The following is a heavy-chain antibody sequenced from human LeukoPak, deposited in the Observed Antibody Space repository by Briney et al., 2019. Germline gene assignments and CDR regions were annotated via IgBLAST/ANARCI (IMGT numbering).Heavy chain of an antibody. D-gene: IGHD3-3*01. CDR2: IIPIFGTA. V-gene: IGHV1-69*05. J-gene: IGHJ6*03. CDR1: GGTFSSYA. Sequence: SVKVSCTASGGTFSSYAISWVRQAPGQGLEWMGGIIPIFGTANYAQKFQGRVTITTDESTSTAYMELSSLRSEDTAVYYCARGPPLNQFLAWLSSRNYYYYYMDVWGKGTTVTVSS. CDR3: ARGPPLNQFLAWLSSRNYYYYYMDV.